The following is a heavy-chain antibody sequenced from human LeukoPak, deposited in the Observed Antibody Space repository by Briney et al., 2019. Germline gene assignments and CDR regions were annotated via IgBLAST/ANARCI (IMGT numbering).Heavy chain of an antibody. V-gene: IGHV4-39*01. CDR3: ARKGAAARQAIDY. D-gene: IGHD6-13*01. J-gene: IGHJ4*02. CDR2: IFYSGNT. Sequence: SETLSLTCTVSGGSISSSDYYWGWIRQPPGKGLEWIASIFYSGNTYYSPSLKSRVTISVDTSKNQFSLKLNSVTAADTAVYYCARKGAAARQAIDYWGQGALVTVSS. CDR1: GGSISSSDYY.